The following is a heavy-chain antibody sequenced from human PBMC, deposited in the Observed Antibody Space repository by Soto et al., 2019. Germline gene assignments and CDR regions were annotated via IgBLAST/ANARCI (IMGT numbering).Heavy chain of an antibody. J-gene: IGHJ2*01. CDR3: ARPLWRNDYNWGYFDL. Sequence: GGSLRLSCAASGFTFSSYAMHWVRQAPGKGLEWVAVISYDGSNKYYADSVKGRFTISRDNSKNTLYLQMNSLRAEDTAVYYCARPLWRNDYNWGYFDLWGRXTLVTVSS. D-gene: IGHD4-4*01. V-gene: IGHV3-30-3*01. CDR1: GFTFSSYA. CDR2: ISYDGSNK.